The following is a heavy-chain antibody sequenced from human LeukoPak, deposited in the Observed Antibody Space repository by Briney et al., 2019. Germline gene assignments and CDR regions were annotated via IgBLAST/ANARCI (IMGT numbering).Heavy chain of an antibody. D-gene: IGHD6-13*01. J-gene: IGHJ4*02. V-gene: IGHV4-39*07. Sequence: SETLSLTCTVSGGSISSSSYYWGWIRQPPGKGLEWIGSIYYSGSTYYNPSLKSRVTISVDTSKNQFSLKLSSVTAADTAVYYCASLWYSRRTIDYWGQGTLVTVSS. CDR1: GGSISSSSYY. CDR2: IYYSGST. CDR3: ASLWYSRRTIDY.